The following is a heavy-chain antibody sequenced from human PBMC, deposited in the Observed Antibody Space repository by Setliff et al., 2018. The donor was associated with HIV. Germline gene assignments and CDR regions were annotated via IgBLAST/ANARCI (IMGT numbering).Heavy chain of an antibody. CDR1: GYTFNNYY. D-gene: IGHD3-9*01. J-gene: IGHJ6*03. CDR3: ARDYRTTDILSSGYMDV. CDR2: INPNSGNT. V-gene: IGHV1-46*02. Sequence: ASVKVSCKASGYTFNNYYMHWVRQAPGQGLEWMGLINPNSGNTNNAQKFQGRVTMTADTSTSTVYMDLSSLRSDDTAVYYCARDYRTTDILSSGYMDVWGKGTTVTVSS.